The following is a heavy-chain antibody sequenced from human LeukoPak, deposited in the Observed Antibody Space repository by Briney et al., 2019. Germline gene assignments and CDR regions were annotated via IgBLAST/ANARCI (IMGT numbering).Heavy chain of an antibody. D-gene: IGHD5-18*01. CDR2: ISWNSGSI. V-gene: IGHV3-9*01. Sequence: GRSLRLSCAASGFTFDDYAMHWVRQVPGKGLEWVSGISWNSGSIGYADSVKGRFTISRDNAKNSLYLQMNSLRAEDTALYYCAKDRAMAVLYYFDYWGQGTLATVSS. CDR3: AKDRAMAVLYYFDY. CDR1: GFTFDDYA. J-gene: IGHJ4*02.